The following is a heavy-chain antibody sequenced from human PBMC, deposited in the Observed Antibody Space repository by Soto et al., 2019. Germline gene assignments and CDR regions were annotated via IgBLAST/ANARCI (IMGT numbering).Heavy chain of an antibody. CDR3: ARRGSS. V-gene: IGHV3-48*03. J-gene: IGHJ3*01. CDR1: GFTFSSSD. Sequence: EVQLVESGGGLVQPGGSLRLSCVASGFTFSSSDMYWVRQAPGKGLDWVSYIHPAGQPIFYADSVKGRFTISRDNAKNSVYLQMNSLRAEDTAVYYCARRGSSWGQGTMVTVSS. D-gene: IGHD2-2*01. CDR2: IHPAGQPI.